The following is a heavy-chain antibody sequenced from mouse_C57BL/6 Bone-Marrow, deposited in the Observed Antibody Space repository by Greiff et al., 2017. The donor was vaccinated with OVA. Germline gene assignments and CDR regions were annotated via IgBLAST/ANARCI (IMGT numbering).Heavy chain of an antibody. CDR1: EYNFPSHD. J-gene: IGHJ1*03. CDR3: GRRGGFYWYFDV. V-gene: IGHV5-2*01. CDR2: INTDGGST. Sequence: EVNVLESGAGLVQPGESLKLSCESHEYNFPSHDMSWVRKTPEKRLELVAAINTDGGSTYYTDTMERKFIISRDNTKKTLYLQISSLRSEDTALYYCGRRGGFYWYFDVWGTGTTVTVAS.